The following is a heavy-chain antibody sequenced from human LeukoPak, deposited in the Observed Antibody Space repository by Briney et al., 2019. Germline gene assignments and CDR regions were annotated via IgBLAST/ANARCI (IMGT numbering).Heavy chain of an antibody. V-gene: IGHV3-30-3*01. Sequence: PGGSLRLSCAASGFTVSSYAMHWVRQAPGKGLEWVAVISYDGSNKYYADSVKGRFTISRDNSKNTLYLQMNSLRAEDTAVYYCARGPHIAVAGKEIDYWGQGTLVTVSS. D-gene: IGHD6-19*01. CDR2: ISYDGSNK. CDR1: GFTVSSYA. J-gene: IGHJ4*02. CDR3: ARGPHIAVAGKEIDY.